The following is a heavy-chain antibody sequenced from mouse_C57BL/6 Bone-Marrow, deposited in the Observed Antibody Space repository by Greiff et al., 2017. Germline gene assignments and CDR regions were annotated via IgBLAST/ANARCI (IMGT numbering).Heavy chain of an antibody. D-gene: IGHD2-3*01. CDR1: GYTFTSYG. V-gene: IGHV1-81*01. CDR2: IYPRSGNP. Sequence: QVQLQQSGAELARPGASVKLSCKASGYTFTSYGISWVKQRTGQGLEWIGEIYPRSGNPYYNEKFKGKATLTADKSSSTAYMELRSLTSEDSAVYFCARWLLRFYYFDYWGQGTTLTVSS. CDR3: ARWLLRFYYFDY. J-gene: IGHJ2*01.